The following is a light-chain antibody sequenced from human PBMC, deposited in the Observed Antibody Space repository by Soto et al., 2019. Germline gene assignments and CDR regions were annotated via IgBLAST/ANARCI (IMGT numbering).Light chain of an antibody. CDR2: KVS. V-gene: IGLV2-14*01. J-gene: IGLJ3*02. CDR3: CSYTRSYTWV. CDR1: SSDVGDGDF. Sequence: QSVLTQPASVYGSPGQSITISCTGTSSDVGDGDFVSWYQQRPGKAPKLMIYKVSNRPSGVSNRFSGSKSGNTASLTISGLQAEDEADYYCCSYTRSYTWVFGGGTKLTVL.